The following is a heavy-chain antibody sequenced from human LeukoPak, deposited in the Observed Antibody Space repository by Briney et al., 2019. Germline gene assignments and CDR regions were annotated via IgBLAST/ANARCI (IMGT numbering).Heavy chain of an antibody. D-gene: IGHD2/OR15-2a*01. CDR1: GHNFAEYW. V-gene: IGHV5-51*01. CDR2: IYPGGSDR. J-gene: IGHJ4*02. CDR3: ARHFYDTSTYYSSFDF. Sequence: PGDSLLVSCRGSGHNFAEYWSGWVSRVPGKCLVWLAFIYPGGSDRRYSPPFQGQVTVSADKSTKTVYLQWGSLKASDTAMYYCARHFYDTSTYYSSFDFWGQGTLVTVSS.